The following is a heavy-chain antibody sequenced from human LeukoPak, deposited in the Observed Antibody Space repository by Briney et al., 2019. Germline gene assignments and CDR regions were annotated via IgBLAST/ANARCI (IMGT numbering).Heavy chain of an antibody. V-gene: IGHV4-30-2*01. CDR1: GGSISSGSYS. CDR2: IYPRGST. D-gene: IGHD7-27*01. Sequence: SETLSLTCAVSGGSISSGSYSWSWIRQPPGKGLEWIGYIYPRGSTYYNPSLKSRVILSLDRSANQFSLNLSSVTAADTAVYYCARFSPRAMGNYLDFWGQGTLVTVSS. J-gene: IGHJ4*02. CDR3: ARFSPRAMGNYLDF.